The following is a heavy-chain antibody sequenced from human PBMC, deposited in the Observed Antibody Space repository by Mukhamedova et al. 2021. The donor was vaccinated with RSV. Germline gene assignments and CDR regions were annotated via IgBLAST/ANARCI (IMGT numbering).Heavy chain of an antibody. CDR2: MNPNSGNT. CDR3: ARGLSAFWRGSYSYWYFDL. D-gene: IGHD3-3*01. J-gene: IGHJ2*01. Sequence: ATGQGLEWVGWMNPNSGNTAYAQKFQGRVTITRNTSISTASMELSNLRSEDTAVYYCARGLSAFWRGSYSYWYFDLWGRGTLVTV. V-gene: IGHV1-8*03.